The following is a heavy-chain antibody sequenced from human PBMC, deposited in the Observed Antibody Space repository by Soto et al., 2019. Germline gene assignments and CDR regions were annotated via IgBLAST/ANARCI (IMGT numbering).Heavy chain of an antibody. D-gene: IGHD3-22*01. CDR1: GFTFSSYW. Sequence: GGSLRLSCAASGFTFSSYWMSWVRQAPGKGLEWVANIKQDGSEKYYVDSVKGRFTISRDNAKNSLYLQMNSLRAEDTAVYYCATYNYDSSGHAFDIWGQGTMVTVSS. V-gene: IGHV3-7*03. CDR2: IKQDGSEK. CDR3: ATYNYDSSGHAFDI. J-gene: IGHJ3*02.